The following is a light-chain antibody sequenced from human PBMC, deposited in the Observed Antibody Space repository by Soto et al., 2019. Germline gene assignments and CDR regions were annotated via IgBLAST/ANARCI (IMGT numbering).Light chain of an antibody. CDR3: QHYGSSPGT. Sequence: EIVMTQSPATLSVSTGERATLSCRASQSVGSDLAWYQQKPGQAPRLVIYGASSRATGIPDRFSGSGSGTDFTLTISRLEPEDFAVFYCQHYGSSPGTFGQGTKVEIK. J-gene: IGKJ1*01. V-gene: IGKV3-20*01. CDR2: GAS. CDR1: QSVGSD.